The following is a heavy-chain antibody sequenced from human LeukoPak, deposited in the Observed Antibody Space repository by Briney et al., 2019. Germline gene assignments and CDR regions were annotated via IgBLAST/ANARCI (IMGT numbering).Heavy chain of an antibody. V-gene: IGHV1-18*01. CDR2: ITTHNGNT. CDR3: AASYCSGGRCDPSYFDY. CDR1: GYIFTTFV. J-gene: IGHJ4*02. D-gene: IGHD2-15*01. Sequence: ASVRVSCKASGYIFTTFVFSWVRQAPGQGLEWMGGITTHNGNTNYAQTLQGRVTMTTDTSTSTAYMELGNLRSDDTAVYYCAASYCSGGRCDPSYFDYWGQGTLVTVSS.